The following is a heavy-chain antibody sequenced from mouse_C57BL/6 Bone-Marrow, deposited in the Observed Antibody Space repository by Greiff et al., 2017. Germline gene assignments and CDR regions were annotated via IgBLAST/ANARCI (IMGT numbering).Heavy chain of an antibody. CDR1: GYTFTSYW. V-gene: IGHV1-69*01. Sequence: QVQLQQPGAELVMPGASVKLSCKASGYTFTSYWMHWVKQRPGQGLEWIGEIDPSDSYTNYNQKFKGKSTLTVDKSSSTAYMQLSSLTSEDSAVYYCARNYYGNYGFYAMDYWGQGTSVTVSS. CDR3: ARNYYGNYGFYAMDY. J-gene: IGHJ4*01. D-gene: IGHD2-1*01. CDR2: IDPSDSYT.